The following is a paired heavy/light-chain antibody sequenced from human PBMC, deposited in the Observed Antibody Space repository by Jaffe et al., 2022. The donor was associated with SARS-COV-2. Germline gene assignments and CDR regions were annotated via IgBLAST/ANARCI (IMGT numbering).Light chain of an antibody. Sequence: DIVMTQSPLSLPVTPGEPASISCRSSQSLLHSNGYNYLDWYLQKPGQSPQLLIYLGSNRASGVPDRFSGSGSGTDFTLKISRVEAEDVGVYYCMQALQTPPGCTFGQGTKLEIK. CDR3: MQALQTPPGCT. V-gene: IGKV2-28*01. CDR1: QSLLHSNGYNY. CDR2: LGS. J-gene: IGKJ2*02.
Heavy chain of an antibody. Sequence: QVQLVQSGAEVKKPGASVKVSCKASGYTFTSYGISWVRQAPGQGLEWMGWISAYNGNTNYAQKLQGRVTMTTDTSTSTAYMELRSLRSDDTAVYYCARNYRGSIGSPAEPDYYYYYGMDVWGQGTTVTVSS. CDR1: GYTFTSYG. J-gene: IGHJ6*02. V-gene: IGHV1-18*01. CDR3: ARNYRGSIGSPAEPDYYYYYGMDV. CDR2: ISAYNGNT. D-gene: IGHD6-6*01.